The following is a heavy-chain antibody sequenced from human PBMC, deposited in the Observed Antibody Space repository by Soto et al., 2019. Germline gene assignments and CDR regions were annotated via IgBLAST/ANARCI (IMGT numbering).Heavy chain of an antibody. J-gene: IGHJ5*02. CDR1: GGSVNGYY. CDR3: ATRITVFGLLIPPFDP. D-gene: IGHD3-3*01. Sequence: PSETLFLTCAVYGGSVNGYYWNWIRQPPGKGLEWIGEINHTGGTHCNPSLKSRVTMSVDTSKNQFSLRLSSVTAADTAIYYCATRITVFGLLIPPFDPWGQGTQVTVSS. CDR2: INHTGGT. V-gene: IGHV4-34*01.